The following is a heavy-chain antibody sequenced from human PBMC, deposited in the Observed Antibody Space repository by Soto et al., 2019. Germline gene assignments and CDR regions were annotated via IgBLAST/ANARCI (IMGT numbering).Heavy chain of an antibody. CDR3: AKVFFSGWVYYYDKGIDG. CDR1: GFTFSSYA. Sequence: PGGSLRLSCSAYGFTFSSYAMHWVRQAPGKGLEYVSAISSNGGSTYYADSVKGRFTISRDNSKNTLYLQMSSLGPNDTAVYYWAKVFFSGWVYYYDKGIDGWGKG. V-gene: IGHV3-64D*06. D-gene: IGHD6-19*01. J-gene: IGHJ6*04. CDR2: ISSNGGST.